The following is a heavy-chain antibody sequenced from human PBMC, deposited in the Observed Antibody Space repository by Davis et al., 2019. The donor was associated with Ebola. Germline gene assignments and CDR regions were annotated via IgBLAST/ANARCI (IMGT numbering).Heavy chain of an antibody. CDR3: ARDRWYSSSD. Sequence: GESLKISCAASGFSFSSYWMSWVRQAPGKGLEWVANIKQDGSEKYYVDSVKGRITISRDNAKNSLYLQMNSLRAEDTAVYYCARDRWYSSSDWGQGTLVTVSS. D-gene: IGHD6-6*01. CDR2: IKQDGSEK. CDR1: GFSFSSYW. J-gene: IGHJ1*01. V-gene: IGHV3-7*03.